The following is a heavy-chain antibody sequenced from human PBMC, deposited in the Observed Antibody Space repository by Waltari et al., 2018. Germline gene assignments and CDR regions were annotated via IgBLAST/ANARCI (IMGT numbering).Heavy chain of an antibody. J-gene: IGHJ5*02. Sequence: QVQLQESGPGLVKPSQTLSLPCTVSGASVSGCSYFWNWIRQPAGKGLEWIARIYTTGRTDYNPSLQSRVTISADTSKNELSLKMSSVTAADTAVYYCARSGYDSTEGWLDPWGPGTLVTVSS. CDR3: ARSGYDSTEGWLDP. CDR2: IYTTGRT. V-gene: IGHV4-61*02. D-gene: IGHD3-22*01. CDR1: GASVSGCSYF.